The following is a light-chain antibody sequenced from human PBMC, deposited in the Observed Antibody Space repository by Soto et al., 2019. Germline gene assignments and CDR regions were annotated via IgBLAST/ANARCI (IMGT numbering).Light chain of an antibody. V-gene: IGLV2-14*01. CDR3: TSYTSSSTLL. Sequence: QSALTQPASVSGSPGQSITISCTGTSSDVVGYNYVSWYQQHPGKAPKLIIYEVSYRPSGISYRVSGSKSGNTASLTISGLRAEDEADYYCTSYTSSSTLLFGGGTKLTVL. CDR1: SSDVVGYNY. CDR2: EVS. J-gene: IGLJ3*02.